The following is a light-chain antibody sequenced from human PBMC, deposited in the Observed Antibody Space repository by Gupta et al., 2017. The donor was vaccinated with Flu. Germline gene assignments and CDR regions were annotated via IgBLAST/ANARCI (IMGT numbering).Light chain of an antibody. CDR2: AAS. Sequence: SSLYASVGDRGTSTCLARQSIMNYLGCFKKKPEEAPKLLVYAASTWQSGVTSRFSGGGYGKDLTLTNTSRQQEDCAAYYCQQNYNNPLLTFGHGTKVEIK. CDR1: QSIMNY. J-gene: IGKJ1*01. V-gene: IGKV1-39*01. CDR3: QQNYNNPLLT.